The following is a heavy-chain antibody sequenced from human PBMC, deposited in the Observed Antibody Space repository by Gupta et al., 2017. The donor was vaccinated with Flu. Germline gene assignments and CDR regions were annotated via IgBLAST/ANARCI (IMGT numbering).Heavy chain of an antibody. J-gene: IGHJ3*01. CDR3: AKHSGLIVGASGGEVPDAFEV. Sequence: QVHLQESGPGLVKPSETLSLTCSVSGGSISSNFWSWIRHPPGQGLEWIGYIPNNGRTNYNPSLKSRLSISVDTSKKQFSLKLSSVTAADAAVYYCAKHSGLIVGASGGEVPDAFEVWGQGTMVIVSS. CDR2: IPNNGRT. CDR1: GGSISSNF. D-gene: IGHD1-26*01. V-gene: IGHV4-59*08.